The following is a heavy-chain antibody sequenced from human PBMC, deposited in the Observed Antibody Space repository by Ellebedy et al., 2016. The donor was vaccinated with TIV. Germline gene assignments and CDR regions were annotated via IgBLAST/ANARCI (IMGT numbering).Heavy chain of an antibody. J-gene: IGHJ4*02. CDR3: AKGEYSSSSVGHFDY. CDR2: ISWNSSVI. D-gene: IGHD6-6*01. V-gene: IGHV3-9*01. Sequence: PGGSLRLSCAASGFTFDDYAMHWVRQSPGKGLEWVSTISWNSSVIDYADSVKGRFTISRDNAKNSRYLQMKRLRAEDTALYYCAKGEYSSSSVGHFDYWGQGTLVTVSS. CDR1: GFTFDDYA.